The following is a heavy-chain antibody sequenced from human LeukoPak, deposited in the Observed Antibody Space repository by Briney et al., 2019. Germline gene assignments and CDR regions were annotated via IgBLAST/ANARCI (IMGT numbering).Heavy chain of an antibody. D-gene: IGHD6-13*01. CDR1: GSRFTSYW. J-gene: IGHJ6*02. V-gene: IGHV5-10-1*01. Sequence: GESLKISCKGPGSRFTSYWISWVRQMPGRGLEWMGGIDPSGAYTNYSPSFQGHVTISADKSISTAYLQWRSLKASDTAMYYCARQSAAAAGAYYYYYGMDVWGQGTTVTVAS. CDR2: IDPSGAYT. CDR3: ARQSAAAAGAYYYYYGMDV.